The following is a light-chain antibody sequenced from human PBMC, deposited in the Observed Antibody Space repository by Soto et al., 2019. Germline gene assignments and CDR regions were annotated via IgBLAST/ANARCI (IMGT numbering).Light chain of an antibody. CDR2: AAS. CDR3: QQSYSAPRY. V-gene: IGKV1-39*01. J-gene: IGKJ4*01. Sequence: DIRMTQSPSTLSASVGDRVTITCRASQSISSYLNWYQRKPGKAPKLLIYAASSLQSGVPSRFSGSGSGTDFTLTISSLQHEDFATYYGQQSYSAPRYFGGGTKVDIK. CDR1: QSISSY.